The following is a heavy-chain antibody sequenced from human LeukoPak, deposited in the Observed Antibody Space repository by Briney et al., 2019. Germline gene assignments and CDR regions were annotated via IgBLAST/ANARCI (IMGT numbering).Heavy chain of an antibody. CDR3: ARANRWSDAFDI. V-gene: IGHV4-4*02. Sequence: SETLSLTCTVSGGSISSDNWWNWVRQPPGKGLEWIGEIYHSGSTNYNPSLKSRVTISVDKSKNQFSLKLSSVTAADTAVYYCARANRWSDAFDIWGQGTMVTVSS. D-gene: IGHD2-15*01. CDR1: GGSISSDNW. CDR2: IYHSGST. J-gene: IGHJ3*02.